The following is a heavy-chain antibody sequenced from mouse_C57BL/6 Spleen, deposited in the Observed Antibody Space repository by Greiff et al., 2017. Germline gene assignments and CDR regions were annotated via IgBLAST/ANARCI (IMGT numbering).Heavy chain of an antibody. J-gene: IGHJ3*01. CDR1: GYTFTTYP. CDR2: FHPYNDDP. CDR3: ARGTAYYSNSAWFAY. Sequence: VQLQQSGAELVKPGASVKMSCKASGYTFTTYPIEWMKQNHGTSLEWIGNFHPYNDDPKYNEKFKGKATLTLEKSSSTVYLELSRLTSDYSAVYYCARGTAYYSNSAWFAYWGQGTLVTVSA. D-gene: IGHD2-5*01. V-gene: IGHV1-47*01.